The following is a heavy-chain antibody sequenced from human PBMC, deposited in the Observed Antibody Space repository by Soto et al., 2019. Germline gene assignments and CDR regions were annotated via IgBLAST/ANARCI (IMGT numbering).Heavy chain of an antibody. Sequence: QVQLQQWGAGLLKPSETLSLTCTVNGGSLTGYYWSWIRQPPGKGLEWIGEVKDGGSTNYSPSLRGRVSISADTSKNHFSLRLNSVTAADTAVDFCARGQEGIVATHWDQGALVTVSS. V-gene: IGHV4-34*01. CDR3: ARGQEGIVATH. CDR2: VKDGGST. CDR1: GGSLTGYY. J-gene: IGHJ4*02. D-gene: IGHD5-12*01.